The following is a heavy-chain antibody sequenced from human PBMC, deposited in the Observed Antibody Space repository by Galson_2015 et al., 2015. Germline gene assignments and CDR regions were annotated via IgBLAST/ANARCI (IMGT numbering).Heavy chain of an antibody. CDR2: ISGSGGST. CDR1: GFTFSSYA. V-gene: IGHV3-23*01. J-gene: IGHJ6*02. D-gene: IGHD1-1*01. Sequence: SLRLSCAASGFTFSSYAMSWVRQAPGKGLEWVSAISGSGGSTYYADSVKGRFTISRDDSKNTLYLQMNSLRAEDTAVYYCAKNLEAAASYGMDVWGQGTTVTVSS. CDR3: AKNLEAAASYGMDV.